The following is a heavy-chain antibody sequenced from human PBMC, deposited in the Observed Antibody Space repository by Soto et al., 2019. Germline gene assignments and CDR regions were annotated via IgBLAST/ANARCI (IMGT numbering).Heavy chain of an antibody. CDR3: ARDGYCSGGSCYSIWYYGMDV. CDR1: GFTFSSYS. D-gene: IGHD2-15*01. J-gene: IGHJ6*02. CDR2: ISSSSSTI. V-gene: IGHV3-48*02. Sequence: GGSLRLSCAASGFTFSSYSMNWVRQAPGKGLEWVSYISSSSSTIYYADSVKGRFTISRDNAKNSLYLQMNSLRDEDTAVYYCARDGYCSGGSCYSIWYYGMDVWGQGTTVTVSS.